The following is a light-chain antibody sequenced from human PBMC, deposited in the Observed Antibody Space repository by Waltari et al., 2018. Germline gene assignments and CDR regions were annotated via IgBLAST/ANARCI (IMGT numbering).Light chain of an antibody. J-gene: IGKJ1*01. CDR2: AAS. Sequence: IQMTQSPSSLSASVGDRVTTTCRASQTISSYLSWYQQKPGKAPNLLIYAASSLQSGVPSRFSGSGSGTDFTLTISSLQPEDFATYYCQQSYNTPRTFGQGTKVEVK. CDR1: QTISSY. CDR3: QQSYNTPRT. V-gene: IGKV1-39*01.